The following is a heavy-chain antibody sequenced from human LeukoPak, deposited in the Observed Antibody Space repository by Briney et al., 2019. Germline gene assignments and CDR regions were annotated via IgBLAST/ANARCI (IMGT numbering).Heavy chain of an antibody. Sequence: GASVKVSCKASGGTFSSYAISWVRQAPGQGHEWMGRIIPILGIANYAQKFQGRVTITADKSTSTAYMELSSLRSEDTAVYYCARKSDPYYYYGMDVWGQGTTVTVSS. CDR3: ARKSDPYYYYGMDV. J-gene: IGHJ6*02. CDR2: IIPILGIA. CDR1: GGTFSSYA. V-gene: IGHV1-69*04.